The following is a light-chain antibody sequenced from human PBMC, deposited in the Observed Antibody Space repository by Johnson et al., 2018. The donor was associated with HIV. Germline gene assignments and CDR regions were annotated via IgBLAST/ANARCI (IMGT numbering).Light chain of an antibody. CDR1: SSNVGSSF. CDR2: DNN. Sequence: QAVLTQPPSVSAAPGQTVTISCSGSSSNVGSSFVSWYRQVPGTAPKLLIFDNNKRPSGIPGRFSGSKSGPSATLGITGLQTGDEADYYCGTWDSSLSGGGYVFGTGTKVTVL. CDR3: GTWDSSLSGGGYV. J-gene: IGLJ1*01. V-gene: IGLV1-51*01.